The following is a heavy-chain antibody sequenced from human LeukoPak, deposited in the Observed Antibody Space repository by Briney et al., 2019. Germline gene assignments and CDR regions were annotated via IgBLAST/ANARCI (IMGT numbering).Heavy chain of an antibody. J-gene: IGHJ4*02. V-gene: IGHV3-23*01. Sequence: GGSLRLSCAASGFTFSSYALSWVRQAPGKGLEWVSAISDSGGGTYYADSVKGRFSISRDNSKNTLYVHMSSLRAEDTAIYYCARGGSGSFDYWGQGTPVTVSS. D-gene: IGHD3-10*01. CDR3: ARGGSGSFDY. CDR1: GFTFSSYA. CDR2: ISDSGGGT.